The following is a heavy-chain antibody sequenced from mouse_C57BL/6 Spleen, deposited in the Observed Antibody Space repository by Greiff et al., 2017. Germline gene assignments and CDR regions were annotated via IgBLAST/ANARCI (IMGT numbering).Heavy chain of an antibody. CDR1: GHTFTGYR. CDR2: ILPGSGST. Sequence: QVQLKQSGAELMKPGASVKLSCKATGHTFTGYRIEWGKQRPGHGLEWIGEILPGSGSTNYKEKFKGKATFTADTSSNPACMQLSSLTTEDSAIYYCARYGNYVGYWGQGTTLTVSS. CDR3: ARYGNYVGY. V-gene: IGHV1-9*01. J-gene: IGHJ2*01. D-gene: IGHD2-1*01.